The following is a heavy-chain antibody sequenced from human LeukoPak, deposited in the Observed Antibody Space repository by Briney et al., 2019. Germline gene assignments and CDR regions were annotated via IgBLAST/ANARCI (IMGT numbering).Heavy chain of an antibody. CDR2: INHSGST. CDR1: GGSFSGYY. CDR3: ATSRITIFGVVKRWFDP. J-gene: IGHJ5*02. V-gene: IGHV4-34*01. D-gene: IGHD3-3*01. Sequence: SETLSLTCAVYGGSFSGYYWSWIRQPPGKGLEWIGEINHSGSTNYNPSLKSRVTTSVDTSKNQFSLKLSSVTAADTAVYYCATSRITIFGVVKRWFDPWGQGTLVTVSS.